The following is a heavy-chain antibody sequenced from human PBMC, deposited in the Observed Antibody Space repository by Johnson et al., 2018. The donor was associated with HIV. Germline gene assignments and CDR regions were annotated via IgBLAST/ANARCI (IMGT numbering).Heavy chain of an antibody. Sequence: VQLVESGGGLVKPGGSLRLSCAASGFTFSDYYMSWIRQAPGKGLEWVSYISSGGSSIYYADSVKGRFTISRDNAKKSMYLQMNSLRAEYTAVYYCARVSMRYSAADSFDICCQGTMVTFSS. J-gene: IGHJ3*02. D-gene: IGHD5-18*01. CDR1: GFTFSDYY. CDR2: ISSGGSSI. CDR3: ARVSMRYSAADSFDI. V-gene: IGHV3-11*04.